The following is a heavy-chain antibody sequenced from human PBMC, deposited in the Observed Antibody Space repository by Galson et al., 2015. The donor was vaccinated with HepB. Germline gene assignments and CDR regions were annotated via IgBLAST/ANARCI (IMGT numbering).Heavy chain of an antibody. J-gene: IGHJ4*02. CDR2: IEKDRSYR. CDR3: TKQAGNLIRSWHFDY. V-gene: IGHV3-23*03. Sequence: SLRLSCAASGFTFSDFAMSWVRQAPGKGLEWVSGIEKDRSYRYYADSMTGRFTISRDNSKNTLFLQLNSLRADDTAVYYCTKQAGNLIRSWHFDYWVQGSLVMVSS. CDR1: GFTFSDFA.